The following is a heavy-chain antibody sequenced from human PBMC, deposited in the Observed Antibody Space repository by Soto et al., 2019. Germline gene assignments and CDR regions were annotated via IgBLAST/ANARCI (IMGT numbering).Heavy chain of an antibody. J-gene: IGHJ4*02. CDR3: ARGRGLAAAVGY. CDR1: GGSFSGYY. CDR2: INHSGST. V-gene: IGHV4-34*01. D-gene: IGHD6-13*01. Sequence: HVQLQQWGAGLLKPSETLSLTCAVYGGSFSGYYWSWIRQPPGKGLEWIGEINHSGSTNYNPSLKSRVTISVDTSKNQFSLKLSSVTAADTAVYYCARGRGLAAAVGYWGQGTLVTVSS.